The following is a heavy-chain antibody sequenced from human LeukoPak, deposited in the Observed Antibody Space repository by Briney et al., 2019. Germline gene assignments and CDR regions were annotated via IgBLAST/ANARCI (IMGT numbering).Heavy chain of an antibody. J-gene: IGHJ4*02. V-gene: IGHV3-48*03. Sequence: GGSLRLSCAASGFTFSSYEMNWVRQAPGKGLDWVSYISSGGSTRKYADSVKGRFTISRDNAKNSLYLQMNSLRAEDTALYYCARDSPGGTVDYWGQGTPVTVSS. CDR1: GFTFSSYE. CDR3: ARDSPGGTVDY. D-gene: IGHD4-23*01. CDR2: ISSGGSTR.